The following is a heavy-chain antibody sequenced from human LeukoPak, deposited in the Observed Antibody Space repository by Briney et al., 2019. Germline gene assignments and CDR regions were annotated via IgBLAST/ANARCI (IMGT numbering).Heavy chain of an antibody. CDR1: GYTFIDYD. V-gene: IGHV1-2*06. CDR2: INPKSGGT. J-gene: IGHJ5*02. Sequence: ASVRVSCKASGYTFIDYDIHWVRQAPGQGLEWMGRINPKSGGTDLAQNFQGRVAMTRDTSIRTAYMELSSLRSDDTAVYFCARDPFYCRSLSCYRFDPWGQGTLVTVSS. D-gene: IGHD2-2*02. CDR3: ARDPFYCRSLSCYRFDP.